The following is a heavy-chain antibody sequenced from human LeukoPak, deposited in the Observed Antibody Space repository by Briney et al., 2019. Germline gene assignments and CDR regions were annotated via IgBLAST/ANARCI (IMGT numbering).Heavy chain of an antibody. CDR1: GFXFSSYE. CDR3: ARDLAGPFDY. D-gene: IGHD6-19*01. J-gene: IGHJ4*02. Sequence: GGSLRLSCAASGFXFSSYEINWVRQAPGKGLEWVSYISTTGNIKYYADSVKGRFTISRDNAKNSLSLQMNSLRAEDTALYYCARDLAGPFDYWGQGTLVTVSS. CDR2: ISTTGNIK. V-gene: IGHV3-48*03.